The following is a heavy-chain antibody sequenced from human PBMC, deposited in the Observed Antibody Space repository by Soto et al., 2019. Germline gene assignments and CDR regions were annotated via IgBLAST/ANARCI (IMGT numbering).Heavy chain of an antibody. CDR3: ARGGNYDYYYGMDV. CDR1: GFTFSNYK. Sequence: GGSLRLSCAASGFTFSNYKMNWVRQAPGKGLEWISAISSGDSYIYYADSVKGRFTISRDNAKNSLYLQMNSLRAEDTAVYYCARGGNYDYYYGMDVWGQGTTVTVSS. CDR2: ISSGDSYI. V-gene: IGHV3-21*01. D-gene: IGHD3-16*01. J-gene: IGHJ6*02.